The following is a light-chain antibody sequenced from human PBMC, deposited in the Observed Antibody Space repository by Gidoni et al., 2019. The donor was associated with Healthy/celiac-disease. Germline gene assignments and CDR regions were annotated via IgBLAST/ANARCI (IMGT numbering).Light chain of an antibody. Sequence: TISCTGTSSDVGGYNYVSWYQQHPGKAPKLMIYEVSNRPSGVSNRFSGSKSGNTASLTISGLQAEDEADYYCSSYTSSSTLVVFGGGTKLTVL. V-gene: IGLV2-14*01. CDR2: EVS. CDR1: SSDVGGYNY. CDR3: SSYTSSSTLVV. J-gene: IGLJ2*01.